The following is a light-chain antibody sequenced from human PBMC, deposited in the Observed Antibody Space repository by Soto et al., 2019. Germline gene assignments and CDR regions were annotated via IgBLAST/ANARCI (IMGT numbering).Light chain of an antibody. CDR2: GAS. J-gene: IGKJ1*01. CDR3: QQYYDSPET. CDR1: QSVSSSY. V-gene: IGKV3-20*01. Sequence: EIVLPQSPGTLSLSPGERATLSCRASQSVSSSYLAWYQQKPGQAPRLLIYGASSRATGIPDRFSGSGSGTDFTLTISGLEPEDFAVYYCQQYYDSPETFGQGTKVGIK.